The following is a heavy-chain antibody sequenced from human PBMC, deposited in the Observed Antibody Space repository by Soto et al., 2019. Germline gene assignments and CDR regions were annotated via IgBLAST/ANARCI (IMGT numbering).Heavy chain of an antibody. CDR2: LSGSDDRS. Sequence: EAQLLESGGGLVQPGGSLRLSCVVSGFTFRIYGMSWVRQSPGKGLEWISGLSGSDDRSPYADSVKGRFTISRDNSKNTLYLHMNSLGVEDTDVYYCAKDSGSDSTDWGQGTLVIVSS. CDR1: GFTFRIYG. J-gene: IGHJ4*02. CDR3: AKDSGSDSTD. D-gene: IGHD2-2*01. V-gene: IGHV3-23*01.